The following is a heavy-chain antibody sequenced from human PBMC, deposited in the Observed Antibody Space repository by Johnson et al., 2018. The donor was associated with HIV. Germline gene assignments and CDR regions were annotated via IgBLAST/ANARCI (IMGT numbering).Heavy chain of an antibody. J-gene: IGHJ3*02. V-gene: IGHV3-30-3*01. CDR3: AKDREWLEPTPLDAFDI. D-gene: IGHD3-3*01. CDR1: GFRFSTYA. Sequence: QVQLVESGGGVVQPGRSLRLSCAASGFRFSTYALHWVRQTPGKGLEWVALISDDGNNKYYADSVKGRFTISRDNAKNSLYLQMNSLRAEDTAVYYCAKDREWLEPTPLDAFDIWGQGTMVTVSS. CDR2: ISDDGNNK.